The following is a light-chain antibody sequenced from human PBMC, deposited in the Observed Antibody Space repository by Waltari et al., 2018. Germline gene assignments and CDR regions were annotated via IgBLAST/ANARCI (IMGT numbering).Light chain of an antibody. CDR2: KDT. J-gene: IGLJ1*01. Sequence: SYDLTQPPSVSVSPGQTARITCFGNPLPEKHAYCYQQRPGPAPILVIYKDTERPSGMPERCAGSRSGTAVTLTISEVQAEDEADYYCQSEDSSTDYYVFGTGTKVTVL. V-gene: IGLV3-25*03. CDR3: QSEDSSTDYYV. CDR1: PLPEKH.